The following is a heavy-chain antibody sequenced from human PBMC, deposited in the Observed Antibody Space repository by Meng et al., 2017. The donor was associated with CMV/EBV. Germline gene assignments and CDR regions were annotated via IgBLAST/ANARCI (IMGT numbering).Heavy chain of an antibody. CDR2: IYSGGST. D-gene: IGHD1-14*01. J-gene: IGHJ6*02. CDR3: ARDHVRAGYYYYGMDV. CDR1: GFTVSSNY. Sequence: GESLKISCAASGFTVSSNYMSWVRQAPGKGLEWVSVIYSGGSTYYADFVKGRFTISRDNSKNTLYLQMNSLRAEDTAVYYCARDHVRAGYYYYGMDVWGQGTTVTVSS. V-gene: IGHV3-66*02.